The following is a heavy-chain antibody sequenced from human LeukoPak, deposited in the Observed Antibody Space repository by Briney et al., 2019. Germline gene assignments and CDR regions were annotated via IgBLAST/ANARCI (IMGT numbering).Heavy chain of an antibody. CDR2: ISYDGSNK. V-gene: IGHV3-30*18. J-gene: IGHJ4*02. CDR1: GFTFSSYG. CDR3: AKEKYYYDSSGYDY. Sequence: GGSLRLTCAASGFTFSSYGMHWVRQAPGKGLEWVAVISYDGSNKYYADSVKGRFTISRDNSKNTLYLQMNSLRAEDTAVYYCAKEKYYYDSSGYDYWGQGTLVTVSS. D-gene: IGHD3-22*01.